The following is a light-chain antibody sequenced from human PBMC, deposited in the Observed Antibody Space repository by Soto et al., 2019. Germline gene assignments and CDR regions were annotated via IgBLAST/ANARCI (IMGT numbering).Light chain of an antibody. Sequence: EIVMTQSPATLSVSPGERATLSYRASQSVSSNLAWYQQKPGQAPRLLMYGISTRATGIPARFRGSGSGTEFTLTISRLQSEDCAIYYCQQHNNWPLTFGGGTKVEIK. V-gene: IGKV3-15*01. CDR3: QQHNNWPLT. J-gene: IGKJ4*01. CDR2: GIS. CDR1: QSVSSN.